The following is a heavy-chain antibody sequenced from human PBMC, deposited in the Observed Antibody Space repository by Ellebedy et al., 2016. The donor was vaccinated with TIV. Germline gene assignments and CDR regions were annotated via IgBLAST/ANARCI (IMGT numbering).Heavy chain of an antibody. Sequence: PGGSLRLSCAASGVTVSTNYMNWVRQAPGKGLEWVSVIFSAADGGETHYADSVKGRFTISRDSSKNTLYLQMNSLRAEDTAVYYCARDAAGNGGKLDYWGQGALVTVSS. D-gene: IGHD4-23*01. V-gene: IGHV3-53*01. CDR3: ARDAAGNGGKLDY. CDR2: IFSAADGGET. J-gene: IGHJ4*02. CDR1: GVTVSTNY.